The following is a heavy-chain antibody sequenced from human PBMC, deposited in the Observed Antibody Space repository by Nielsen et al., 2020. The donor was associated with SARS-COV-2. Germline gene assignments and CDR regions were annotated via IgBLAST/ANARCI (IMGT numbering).Heavy chain of an antibody. CDR2: INPSGGST. J-gene: IGHJ4*02. CDR1: GGTFSSYA. CDR3: AREVYGGNSDC. D-gene: IGHD4-23*01. V-gene: IGHV1-46*01. Sequence: ASVKVSCKASGGTFSSYAISWVRQAPGQGLEWMGIINPSGGSTSYAQKFQGRVTMTRDTSTSTVYMELSSLRSEDTAVYYCAREVYGGNSDCWGQGTLVTVSS.